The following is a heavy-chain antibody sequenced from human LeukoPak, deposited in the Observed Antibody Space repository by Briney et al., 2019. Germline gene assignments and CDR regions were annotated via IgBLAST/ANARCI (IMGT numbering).Heavy chain of an antibody. J-gene: IGHJ4*02. V-gene: IGHV7-4-1*02. CDR2: INTNTGNP. Sequence: ASVKVSCKASGYTFTSYAMNWVRQAPGQGLEWMGWINTNTGNPTYAQGFTGRFVFSLDTSVSTAYLQISSLKAEDTAVYYCARDKPSHCGGDCYLDYFDYWGQGTLVTVSS. CDR1: GYTFTSYA. CDR3: ARDKPSHCGGDCYLDYFDY. D-gene: IGHD2-21*02.